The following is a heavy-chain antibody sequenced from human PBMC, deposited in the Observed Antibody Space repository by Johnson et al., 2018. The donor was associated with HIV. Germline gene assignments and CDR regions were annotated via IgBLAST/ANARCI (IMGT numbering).Heavy chain of an antibody. Sequence: VQLVESGGGLVQPGGSLRLSCATSGFSFDDYAMHWVRQGPGKGLEWVAGIGSNGLTIGYVDSVKGRFTISRDDATNSLYLQMNSLRAEDTAVYYCAKDLQDYYDSSGHDAFDIWGQGTMVTVSS. D-gene: IGHD3-22*01. V-gene: IGHV3-9*01. J-gene: IGHJ3*02. CDR2: IGSNGLTI. CDR1: GFSFDDYA. CDR3: AKDLQDYYDSSGHDAFDI.